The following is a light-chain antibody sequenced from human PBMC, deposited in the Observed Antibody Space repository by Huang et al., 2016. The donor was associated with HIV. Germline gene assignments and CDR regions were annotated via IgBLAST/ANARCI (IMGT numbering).Light chain of an antibody. V-gene: IGKV3-15*01. CDR1: QNVYSN. CDR2: GAS. J-gene: IGKJ1*01. CDR3: LQYYDWPPWT. Sequence: ETVMTQSPASLSLSPGERATLSCRAGQNVYSNLAWYQHKPGQAPRLLSYGASTRATGVPARFSGSGSGTEFALTISSLQSEDFAVYYCLQYYDWPPWTFGQGTKVEIK.